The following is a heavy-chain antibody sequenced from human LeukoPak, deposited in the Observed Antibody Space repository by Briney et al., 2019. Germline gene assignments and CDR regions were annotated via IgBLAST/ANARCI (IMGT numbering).Heavy chain of an antibody. J-gene: IGHJ4*02. D-gene: IGHD3-10*01. CDR2: IGSGSECT. CDR3: PKIIPGGPRSYYY. Sequence: GCTLRLSRPASGCIFSSPGMSWVRQAAGKGPEWGSAIGSGSECTYYPDSVKGRFTVSRDNSKRALYLHVNSLRADDTPVCYCPKIIPGGPRSYYYWGQGTHVTVSS. CDR1: GCIFSSPG. V-gene: IGHV3-23*01.